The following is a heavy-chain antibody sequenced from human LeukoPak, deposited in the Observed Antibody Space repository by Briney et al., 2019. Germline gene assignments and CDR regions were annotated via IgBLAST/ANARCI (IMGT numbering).Heavy chain of an antibody. V-gene: IGHV1-46*01. CDR1: GYTFTSYY. CDR3: ASSVYYYDIGETYFDH. J-gene: IGHJ4*02. Sequence: ASVKVSCKASGYTFTSYYMHWVRQAPGQGLEWMGIINPSGGSTSYAQKFQGRVTMTRDTSTSTVYMELSSLRSEDTAVYYCASSVYYYDIGETYFDHWGQGTLVTVSS. D-gene: IGHD3-22*01. CDR2: INPSGGST.